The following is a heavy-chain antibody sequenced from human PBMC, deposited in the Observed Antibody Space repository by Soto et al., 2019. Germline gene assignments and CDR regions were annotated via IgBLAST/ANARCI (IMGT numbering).Heavy chain of an antibody. CDR1: GGTFINYT. V-gene: IGHV1-69*02. D-gene: IGHD3-9*01. J-gene: IGHJ5*02. Sequence: QVQLVQSGAEGKKPGSSVKVSCKASGGTFINYTISWVRQAPGQGLEWMGRIIPILGMANYAQKFQGRVTITADKSTSTAYMVLSSLRSEDTAVYYCATELRYFDWLFPNNWFDPWGQGTLVTVSS. CDR3: ATELRYFDWLFPNNWFDP. CDR2: IIPILGMA.